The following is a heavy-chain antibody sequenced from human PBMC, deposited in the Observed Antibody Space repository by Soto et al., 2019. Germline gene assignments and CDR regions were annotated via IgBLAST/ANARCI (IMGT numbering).Heavy chain of an antibody. V-gene: IGHV4-4*02. CDR3: ASGGGGGNF. CDR1: GYSVTNDNW. D-gene: IGHD3-16*01. CDR2: IYHGGNT. J-gene: IGHJ4*02. Sequence: QVQLQESGPGLVKPSGTLSLTCSVSGYSVTNDNWWSWLRQPPGRGLEWIAEIYHGGNTNYRPSLRSGVTIPMDKSNNQFSLNLVSVTAADTAVYFGASGGGGGNFWGQGILVTVSS.